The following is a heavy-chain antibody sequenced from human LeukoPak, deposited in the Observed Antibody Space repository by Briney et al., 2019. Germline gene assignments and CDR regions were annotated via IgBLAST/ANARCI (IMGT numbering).Heavy chain of an antibody. CDR1: GGPFSGYY. V-gene: IGHV4-34*01. CDR2: INHSGST. J-gene: IGHJ4*02. Sequence: SETLSLTCAVYGGPFSGYYWSWIREPPGKGLEWIGEINHSGSTNYNPSLKSRVTISVDTSKHQFSLKLSSVTAADTAVYYCARVLLSDSSGYYGIDYWGQGTLVTVSS. D-gene: IGHD3-22*01. CDR3: ARVLLSDSSGYYGIDY.